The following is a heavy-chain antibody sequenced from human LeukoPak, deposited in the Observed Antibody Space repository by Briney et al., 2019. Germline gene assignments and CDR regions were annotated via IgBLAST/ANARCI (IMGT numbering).Heavy chain of an antibody. CDR1: GYTFTSYD. CDR2: MNPNSGNT. Sequence: GASVKVSCKASGYTFTSYDINWVRQATGQGLEWMGWMNPNSGNTGYAQKFQGRVTITRNTSISTAYMELSSLRSEDTAVYYCARVDIAVAAVNWFDPWGQGTLVTVSS. D-gene: IGHD6-19*01. J-gene: IGHJ5*02. CDR3: ARVDIAVAAVNWFDP. V-gene: IGHV1-8*03.